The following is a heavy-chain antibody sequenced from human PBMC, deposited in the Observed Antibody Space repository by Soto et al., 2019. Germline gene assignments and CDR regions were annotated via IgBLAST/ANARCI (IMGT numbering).Heavy chain of an antibody. V-gene: IGHV3-7*01. CDR2: IKQDGSEK. CDR3: ARVGSGSYWRYYYYYMDV. D-gene: IGHD3-10*01. Sequence: EVQLVESGGGLVQPGGSLRLSCAASGFTFSSYWMSWVRLAPGKGLEWVANIKQDGSEKYYVDSVKGRFTISRDNAKNSLYLQMNSRRAEDTAVYYCARVGSGSYWRYYYYYMDVWGKGTTVTVSS. J-gene: IGHJ6*03. CDR1: GFTFSSYW.